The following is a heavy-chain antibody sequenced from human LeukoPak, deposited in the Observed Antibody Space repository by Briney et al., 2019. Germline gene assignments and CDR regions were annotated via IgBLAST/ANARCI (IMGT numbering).Heavy chain of an antibody. CDR2: ISSNGGTT. D-gene: IGHD2/OR15-2a*01. CDR3: ARASRAFLFDY. J-gene: IGHJ4*02. V-gene: IGHV3-64*01. Sequence: PGGSLRLSCAASGFTFSSYAMHWVRQAPGKGLEYVSAISSNGGTTYYANSVKGRFTISRVNSKNMLYLQMGLLRAEDMAVYYCARASRAFLFDYWGQGTLVTVSS. CDR1: GFTFSSYA.